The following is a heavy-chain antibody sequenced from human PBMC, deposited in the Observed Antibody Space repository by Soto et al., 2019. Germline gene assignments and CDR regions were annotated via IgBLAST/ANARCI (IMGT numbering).Heavy chain of an antibody. CDR2: ITGGSNT. Sequence: QPGGSRRLSCAASGFTFSTYTMNWFRQAPGKGLEWVSAITGGSNTYYADSVKGRFTISRDNSKKTLYLQMNSLRVEDTAVYYCAKGSGSHYDYFDYWGRGTLVTVSS. V-gene: IGHV3-23*01. CDR3: AKGSGSHYDYFDY. J-gene: IGHJ4*02. CDR1: GFTFSTYT. D-gene: IGHD1-26*01.